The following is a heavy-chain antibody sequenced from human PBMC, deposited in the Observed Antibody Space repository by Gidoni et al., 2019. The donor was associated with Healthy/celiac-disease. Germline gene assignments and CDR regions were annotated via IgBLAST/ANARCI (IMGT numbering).Heavy chain of an antibody. D-gene: IGHD5-18*01. Sequence: EVQLVESGGGLVQPGGSLRLSCAASGFTVSSNYMSWVRQAPGKGLEWVSVIYSGGSTYYADSVKGRFTISRDNSKNTLYLQMNSLRAEDTAVYYCARSRVDTAQSVGPDYWGQGTLVTVSS. CDR2: IYSGGST. CDR1: GFTVSSNY. CDR3: ARSRVDTAQSVGPDY. J-gene: IGHJ4*02. V-gene: IGHV3-66*01.